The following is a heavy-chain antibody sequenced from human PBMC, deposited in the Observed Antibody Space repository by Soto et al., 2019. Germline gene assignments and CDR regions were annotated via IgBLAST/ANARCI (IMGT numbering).Heavy chain of an antibody. V-gene: IGHV4-34*01. CDR1: GGSFSGYY. J-gene: IGHJ3*01. D-gene: IGHD4-17*01. CDR3: ARGVTTVTKFF. CDR2: INHSGST. Sequence: SETLSLTCAVYGGSFSGYYWSWIRQPPGKGLEWIGEINHSGSTNYNPSLKSRVTISVDTSKNQFSLKLSSVTAADTAVYYCARGVTTVTKFFWGQGTMVTVSS.